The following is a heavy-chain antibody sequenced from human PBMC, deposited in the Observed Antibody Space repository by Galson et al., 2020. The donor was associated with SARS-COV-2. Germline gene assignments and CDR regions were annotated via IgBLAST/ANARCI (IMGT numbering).Heavy chain of an antibody. Sequence: ASVKVSCKVSGYTLTELSMHWVRQAPGKGLEWMGGFDPDDGATIYAQKFQGRVTMTEDTSTDTAYMELSSLRSEDTAVYYCATAKSLGYNYYGMDCWGQGTTGNVSS. V-gene: IGHV1-24*01. CDR3: ATAKSLGYNYYGMDC. J-gene: IGHJ6*02. CDR1: GYTLTELS. D-gene: IGHD3-16*01. CDR2: FDPDDGAT.